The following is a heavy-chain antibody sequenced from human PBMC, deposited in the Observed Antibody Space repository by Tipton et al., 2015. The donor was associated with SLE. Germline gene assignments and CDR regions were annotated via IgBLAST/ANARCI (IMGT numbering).Heavy chain of an antibody. CDR1: GGSFSAYY. Sequence: GLVKPSETLSLTCAVYGGSFSAYYWSWIRQPPGKGLEWIGEINHSGSTNYNPSLKSRVTISLDTSKKQFSLKLSSMTAADTAVYYCARDRYDSSGYYPSWYFDLWGRGTLVTVSS. V-gene: IGHV4-34*01. CDR3: ARDRYDSSGYYPSWYFDL. J-gene: IGHJ2*01. CDR2: INHSGST. D-gene: IGHD3-22*01.